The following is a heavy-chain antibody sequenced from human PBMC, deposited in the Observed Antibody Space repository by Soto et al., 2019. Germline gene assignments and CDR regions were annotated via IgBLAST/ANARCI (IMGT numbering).Heavy chain of an antibody. J-gene: IGHJ6*02. V-gene: IGHV1-2*02. CDR3: ARPVVPATISPYYYGMDV. CDR2: INPNSGGT. CDR1: GYTFTGYY. Sequence: ASVKVSCKASGYTFTGYYMHWVLQAPGQGLEWMGWINPNSGGTNYAQKFQGRVTMTRDTSISTAYMELSRLRSDDTAVYYCARPVVPATISPYYYGMDVWGQGTTVTVSS. D-gene: IGHD2-2*02.